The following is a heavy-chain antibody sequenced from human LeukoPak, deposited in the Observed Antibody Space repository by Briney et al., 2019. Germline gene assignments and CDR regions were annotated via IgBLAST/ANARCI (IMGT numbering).Heavy chain of an antibody. Sequence: GGSLRLSCVASEFTFSRFWMSWVRQAPGKGLEWVAHINQDGSARYYVDSVKGRFTISRDNAQDSVFLQMNSLIAEDTAVYFCAREGYSSSAAAYWGQGTLVAVSS. J-gene: IGHJ4*02. CDR2: INQDGSAR. V-gene: IGHV3-7*01. CDR1: EFTFSRFW. D-gene: IGHD4-11*01. CDR3: AREGYSSSAAAY.